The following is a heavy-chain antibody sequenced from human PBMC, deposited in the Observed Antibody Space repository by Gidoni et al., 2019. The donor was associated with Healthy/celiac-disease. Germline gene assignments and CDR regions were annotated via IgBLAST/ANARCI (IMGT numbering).Heavy chain of an antibody. CDR1: GFTFRSYW. J-gene: IGHJ4*02. V-gene: IGHV3-74*01. D-gene: IGHD6-19*01. CDR2: INSDGSST. CDR3: ARDPNSSGWYDY. Sequence: EVQLVESGGGLVQPGASLRLSCAASGFTFRSYWMHWVRQAPGKGLVWVSRINSDGSSTSYADSVKGRFTISRDNAKNTLYLQMNSLRAEDTAVYYCARDPNSSGWYDYWGQGTLVTVSS.